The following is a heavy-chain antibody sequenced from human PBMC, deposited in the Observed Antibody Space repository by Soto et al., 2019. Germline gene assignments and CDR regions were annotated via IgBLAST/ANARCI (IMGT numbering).Heavy chain of an antibody. Sequence: QVQLQESGPGLVKPSQTLSLTCTVSGVSISNDVYYWTWIRQYPGKGLAWVGYIYYTGSTYYNPSLTSRVMMSVDTSKNQFSLKLSAVTAADTAVYYCARQEYGDYVFLDYWGQGTLVTVSS. CDR3: ARQEYGDYVFLDY. CDR1: GVSISNDVYY. D-gene: IGHD4-17*01. V-gene: IGHV4-31*03. CDR2: IYYTGST. J-gene: IGHJ4*02.